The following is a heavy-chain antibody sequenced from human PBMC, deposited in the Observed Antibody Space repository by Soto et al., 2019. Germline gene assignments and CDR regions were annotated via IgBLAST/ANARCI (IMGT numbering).Heavy chain of an antibody. V-gene: IGHV3-21*01. J-gene: IGHJ6*04. Sequence: PGGSPRLSSEASGFTFSSYSMNWVRHVQGQGLEXVAXXSXXSXXXXXAXXGKGRFTISRDNAKNALYLQMNSLRAEDTAVYYWARENFPPTYGMDVGGKGTRVTVSS. CDR2: XSXXSXXX. CDR1: GFTFSSYS. CDR3: ARENFPPTYGMDV.